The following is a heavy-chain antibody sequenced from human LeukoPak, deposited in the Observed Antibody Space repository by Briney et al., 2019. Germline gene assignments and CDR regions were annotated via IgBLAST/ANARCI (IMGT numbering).Heavy chain of an antibody. V-gene: IGHV3-48*02. CDR1: GFTFSSYS. D-gene: IGHD5-24*01. Sequence: GGSLRLSCVGSGFTFSSYSMNWVRQAPGKGLEWVSYISSSSSTIYYADSVKGRFTISRDNAKNSLYLQMNSLRDGDTAVYYCARASFQRWLQLGGDWGQGALVTVSS. CDR2: ISSSSSTI. CDR3: ARASFQRWLQLGGD. J-gene: IGHJ4*02.